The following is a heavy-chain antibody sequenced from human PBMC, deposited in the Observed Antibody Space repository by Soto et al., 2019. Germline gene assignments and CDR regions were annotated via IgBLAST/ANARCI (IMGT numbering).Heavy chain of an antibody. CDR3: AIYDSSGYYRSDFDY. CDR1: GGTFSRYA. Sequence: SVKVSCKASGGTFSRYAISWVRQAPGQGLEWMGGIIPIFGTANYAQKFPGRVTITADKSTSTAYMQLSSIRSEDTAVYYCAIYDSSGYYRSDFDYWGQGTLVTLSS. D-gene: IGHD3-22*01. CDR2: IIPIFGTA. J-gene: IGHJ4*02. V-gene: IGHV1-69*06.